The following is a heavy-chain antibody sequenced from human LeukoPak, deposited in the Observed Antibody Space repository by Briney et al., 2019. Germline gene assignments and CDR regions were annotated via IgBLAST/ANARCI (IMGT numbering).Heavy chain of an antibody. CDR2: ISTTGNNT. CDR1: GFTFTSYE. J-gene: IGHJ5*02. D-gene: IGHD3-22*01. Sequence: GGSLRLSCAASGFTFTSYEMNWVRQAPGKGLGWVSYISTTGNNTYYADSVKGRFTIPRDNATNSLYLQMNSLIAKDTAVYYCVRERYYSDSSGPMASWGQGTLVTVSA. CDR3: VRERYYSDSSGPMAS. V-gene: IGHV3-48*03.